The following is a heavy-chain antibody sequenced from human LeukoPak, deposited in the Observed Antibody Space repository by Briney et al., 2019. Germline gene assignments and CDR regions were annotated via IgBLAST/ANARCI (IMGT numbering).Heavy chain of an antibody. J-gene: IGHJ4*02. CDR3: ARRAEKGGYYFDY. V-gene: IGHV4-39*01. CDR1: GGSISSNSYY. CDR2: IYYSGST. Sequence: SETLSLTCTVSGGSISSNSYYWGWIRQPPGKGLEWIGSIYYSGSTYYNPSLKSRVTISVDTSKNQFSLKLSSVTAADTAVYYCARRAEKGGYYFDYWGQGTLVTVSS.